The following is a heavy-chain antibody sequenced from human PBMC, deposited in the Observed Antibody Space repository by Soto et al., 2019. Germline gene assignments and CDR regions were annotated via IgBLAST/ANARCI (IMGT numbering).Heavy chain of an antibody. J-gene: IGHJ4*02. Sequence: ASAACGFTLNIAPMNWALKETGKGLEWVSMISGGGSTTYYADSVKGRFTISRDNSKNTLYLQMNSLRAEDTAVYYCAKHAIRGVWYLLALWVQGALVT. D-gene: IGHD2-8*01. V-gene: IGHV3-23*01. CDR3: AKHAIRGVWYLLAL. CDR2: ISGGGSTT. CDR1: GFTLNIAP.